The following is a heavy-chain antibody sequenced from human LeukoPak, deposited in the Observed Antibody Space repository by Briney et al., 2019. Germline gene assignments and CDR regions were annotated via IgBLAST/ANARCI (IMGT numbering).Heavy chain of an antibody. CDR1: GLTVSSNC. Sequence: GGSLRLSCAASGLTVSSNCMSWVRQAPGKGLEWVSFIYSGGDTYYADSVKGRFTISRDNSKNTFHLQMNSLRAEDTAVYYCARRAGDYSHPYDYWGQGTLVTVSS. V-gene: IGHV3-53*01. J-gene: IGHJ4*02. D-gene: IGHD3-22*01. CDR2: IYSGGDT. CDR3: ARRAGDYSHPYDY.